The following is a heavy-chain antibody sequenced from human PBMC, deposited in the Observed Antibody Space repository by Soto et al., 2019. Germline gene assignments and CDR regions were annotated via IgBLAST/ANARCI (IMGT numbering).Heavy chain of an antibody. V-gene: IGHV4-34*01. CDR1: GGSFSGYY. Sequence: SETLSLTCAVYGGSFSGYYWSWIRQPPGKGLEWIGEINHSESTNYNPSLKSRDTISVDTSKNQFSLKLSSVTAADTAVYYCARGGIIYCGGDCYPPYYYGMDVWGQGTTVTVSS. CDR2: INHSEST. J-gene: IGHJ6*02. D-gene: IGHD2-21*02. CDR3: ARGGIIYCGGDCYPPYYYGMDV.